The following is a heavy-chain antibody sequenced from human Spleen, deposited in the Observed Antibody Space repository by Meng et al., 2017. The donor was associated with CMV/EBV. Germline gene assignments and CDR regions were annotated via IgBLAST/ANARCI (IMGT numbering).Heavy chain of an antibody. D-gene: IGHD3-10*01. CDR3: ARDQGFGELHFGF. J-gene: IGHJ1*01. CDR2: ISAYNGNT. Sequence: ASVKVSCKASGYTFTSYGISWVRQAPGQGLEWMGWISAYNGNTNYAQKLQGRVTMTTDTSTSTAYMELRGLRSDETAVYFCARDQGFGELHFGFWGPGTLVTVSS. CDR1: GYTFTSYG. V-gene: IGHV1-18*01.